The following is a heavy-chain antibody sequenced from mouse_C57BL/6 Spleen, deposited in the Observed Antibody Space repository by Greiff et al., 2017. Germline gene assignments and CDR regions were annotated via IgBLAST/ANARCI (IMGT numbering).Heavy chain of an antibody. J-gene: IGHJ4*01. V-gene: IGHV1-42*01. D-gene: IGHD2-4*01. CDR2: INPSTGGT. CDR3: ARGGLRRGDYYAMDY. Sequence: VQLQQSGPELVKPGASVKISCKASGYSFTGYYMNWVKQSPEKSLEWIGEINPSTGGTTYNQKFKAKATLTVDKSSSTAYMQLKSLTSEDSAVYYGARGGLRRGDYYAMDYWGQATSVTVSS. CDR1: GYSFTGYY.